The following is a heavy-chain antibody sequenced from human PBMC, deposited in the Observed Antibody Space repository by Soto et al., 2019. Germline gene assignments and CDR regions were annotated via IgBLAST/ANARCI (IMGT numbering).Heavy chain of an antibody. V-gene: IGHV5-10-1*01. CDR1: GYSFNTYW. CDR3: ARRGRWYGDALDI. Sequence: PGESLKISCQGSGYSFNTYWISWVRQMPGKGLEWMGRIDPSNSCTNYSPSFQGHVTISADKSITTAYLLWSSLKASDTAMYYCARRGRWYGDALDIWGQGTMVTVSS. J-gene: IGHJ3*02. D-gene: IGHD6-13*01. CDR2: IDPSNSCT.